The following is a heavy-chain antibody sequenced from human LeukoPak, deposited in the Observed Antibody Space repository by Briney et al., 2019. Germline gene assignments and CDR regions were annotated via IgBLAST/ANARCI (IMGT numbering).Heavy chain of an antibody. Sequence: SVKVSCKASGGTFSSYAISWVRQAPGQGLEWMGGIIPIFGTANYAQKFQGRVTITADESTSTAYMELSSLRSEDTAVYYCARGPNCGGDCYPIYFDYWGQGTLVTVSS. V-gene: IGHV1-69*13. CDR1: GGTFSSYA. D-gene: IGHD2-21*02. CDR2: IIPIFGTA. J-gene: IGHJ4*02. CDR3: ARGPNCGGDCYPIYFDY.